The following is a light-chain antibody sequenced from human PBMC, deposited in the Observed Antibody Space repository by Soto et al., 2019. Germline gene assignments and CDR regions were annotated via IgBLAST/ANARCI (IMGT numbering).Light chain of an antibody. CDR2: KAS. V-gene: IGKV1-5*03. CDR1: QSISSW. Sequence: DIQMTQSPSTLSASVGDRVTITCRASQSISSWLAWYQQKPGQAPKLLIYKASSLDSGVPSRFSGSGSGTEFTLTSSSLQPDDFSTYYCQQYNSYWTFGQGTKVEIK. J-gene: IGKJ1*01. CDR3: QQYNSYWT.